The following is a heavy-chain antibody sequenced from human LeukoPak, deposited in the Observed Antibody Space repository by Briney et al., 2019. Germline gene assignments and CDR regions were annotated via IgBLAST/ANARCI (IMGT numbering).Heavy chain of an antibody. V-gene: IGHV4-30-4*01. CDR3: ARGASYTGWFDP. CDR1: GGSISSGDYY. CDR2: IYYSGST. D-gene: IGHD3-16*02. J-gene: IGHJ5*02. Sequence: SETLSLTCTVSGGSISSGDYYWSWIRQPPGKGLEWIGYIYYSGSTYYNPSLKSRVTISVDTSKNQFSLKLSSVTAADTAVYYCARGASYTGWFDPWGQGTLVTVSS.